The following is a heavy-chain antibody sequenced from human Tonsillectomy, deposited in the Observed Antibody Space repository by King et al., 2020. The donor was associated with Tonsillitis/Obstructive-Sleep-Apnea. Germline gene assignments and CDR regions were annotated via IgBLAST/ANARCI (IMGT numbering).Heavy chain of an antibody. CDR2: IDPSDSYT. V-gene: IGHV5-10-1*03. D-gene: IGHD3-9*01. CDR1: GYSFTSYW. J-gene: IGHJ6*02. Sequence: QLVQSGAEVKKPGESLRISCKGSGYSFTSYWINWVRQMPGKGLEWMGRIDPSDSYTNYSPSFQGHVTISADKSISTAYLQWSSLKASDTAMYYCARQTGPLYYYNGMDVWGQGTTVIVSS. CDR3: ARQTGPLYYYNGMDV.